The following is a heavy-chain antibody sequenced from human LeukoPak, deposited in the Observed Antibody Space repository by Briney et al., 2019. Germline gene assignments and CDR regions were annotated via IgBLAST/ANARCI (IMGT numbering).Heavy chain of an antibody. V-gene: IGHV3-30*04. CDR1: GFTFSTYA. CDR2: ISYDGNNK. D-gene: IGHD4-11*01. CDR3: ARDDYSIYDAFDI. Sequence: GGSLRLPCAASGFTFSTYAMHWVRQAPGKGLEWVAVISYDGNNKYYADSVKGRFTISRDNSKNTVYLQMNSLRAEDTAVYYCARDDYSIYDAFDIWGQGTMVTVSS. J-gene: IGHJ3*02.